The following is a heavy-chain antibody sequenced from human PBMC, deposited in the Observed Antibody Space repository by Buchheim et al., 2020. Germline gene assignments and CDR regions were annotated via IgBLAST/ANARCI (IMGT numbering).Heavy chain of an antibody. CDR3: AISRGWWALDY. D-gene: IGHD6-19*01. CDR1: GYTFTTYD. J-gene: IGHJ4*02. CDR2: INTGNGNP. Sequence: QVQVVQSGAVVKKPGASVKVSCKASGYTFTTYDLHWVYPAPGQRLEYLGWINTGNGNPEFSQKFRGRVTITRDTSASTAYMELNNLRSEDTGVYDCAISRGWWALDYWGQGTL. V-gene: IGHV1-3*04.